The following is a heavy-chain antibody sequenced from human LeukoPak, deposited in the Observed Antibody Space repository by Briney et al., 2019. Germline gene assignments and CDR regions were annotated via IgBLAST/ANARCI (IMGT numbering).Heavy chain of an antibody. CDR3: ARGGVAVAGDFDY. CDR2: INHSGST. V-gene: IGHV4-34*01. CDR1: GGSFSGYY. D-gene: IGHD6-19*01. J-gene: IGHJ4*02. Sequence: KPSETLSLTCAVYGGSFSGYYWSWIRQPPGKGLEWIGEINHSGSTNYNPSLKSRVTISVDTSKNQFSLKLSSVTAADTAVYYCARGGVAVAGDFDYWGQGTLVTVSS.